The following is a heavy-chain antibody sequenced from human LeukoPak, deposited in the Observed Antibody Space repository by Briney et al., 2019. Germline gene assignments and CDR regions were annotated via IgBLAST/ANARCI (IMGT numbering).Heavy chain of an antibody. CDR2: ITGSGGRT. V-gene: IGHV3-23*01. D-gene: IGHD3-10*02. Sequence: PGGSLRLSCAASGFTFSGYAMNWVRQAPGKGLEWVSAITGSGGRTYYADSVKGRFTISRDNAKNSLYLQMNSLRAEDTAVYYCAELGITMIGGVWGKGTTVTISS. CDR1: GFTFSGYA. J-gene: IGHJ6*04. CDR3: AELGITMIGGV.